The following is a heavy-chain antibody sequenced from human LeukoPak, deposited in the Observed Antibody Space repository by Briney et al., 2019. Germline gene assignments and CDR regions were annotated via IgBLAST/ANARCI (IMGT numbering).Heavy chain of an antibody. CDR3: AKAEGSAWFGELFTYYFDC. CDR2: ISGSGGST. Sequence: GGSLRLSCAASGFTFSSYAMSWVRQAPGKGLEWVSAISGSGGSTYYADSVKGRFTISRDNSKNTLYLQMNSLRAEDTAVYYCAKAEGSAWFGELFTYYFDCWGQGTLVTVSS. J-gene: IGHJ4*02. D-gene: IGHD3-10*01. V-gene: IGHV3-23*01. CDR1: GFTFSSYA.